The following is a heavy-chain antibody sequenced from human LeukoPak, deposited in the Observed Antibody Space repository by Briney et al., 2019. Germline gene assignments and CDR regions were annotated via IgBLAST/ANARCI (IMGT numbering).Heavy chain of an antibody. Sequence: PSETLSLTCAVYGGSFSGYYWSWLRQPPGKGLEWIGEINHSGSTYYNPSLKSRVTISVDTSKNQFSLKLSSVTAADTAVYYCARLSPEDAFDIWGQGTMVTVSS. D-gene: IGHD1-14*01. J-gene: IGHJ3*02. CDR3: ARLSPEDAFDI. V-gene: IGHV4-34*01. CDR1: GGSFSGYY. CDR2: INHSGST.